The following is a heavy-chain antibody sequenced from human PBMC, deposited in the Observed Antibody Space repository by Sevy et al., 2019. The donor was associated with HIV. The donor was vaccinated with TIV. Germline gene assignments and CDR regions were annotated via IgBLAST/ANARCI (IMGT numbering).Heavy chain of an antibody. CDR1: GFTFSSYA. V-gene: IGHV3-23*01. CDR2: ISGSGGST. D-gene: IGHD3-22*01. CDR3: AKILSSMIVVGPDY. Sequence: GESLKISCAASGFTFSSYAMSWVRQAPGKGLEWVSAISGSGGSTYYADSVKGRFTISRDNSKNTLYLPMNSLRAEETAVYYCAKILSSMIVVGPDYWGQGTLVTVSS. J-gene: IGHJ4*02.